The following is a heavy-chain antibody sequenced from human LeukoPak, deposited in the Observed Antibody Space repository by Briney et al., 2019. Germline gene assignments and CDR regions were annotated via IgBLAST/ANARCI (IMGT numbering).Heavy chain of an antibody. V-gene: IGHV1-8*02. CDR3: ARGHTGYASGWPDY. J-gene: IGHJ4*01. Sequence: ASVKVSCKTSGYSFTSHNNNWLRQATGQGLDWMGLLSPSSGNRRYAQKLQGRVTLTRDTSISTACMGLSSLASEDTAVYSCARGHTGYASGWPDYWGHGALVTVSS. D-gene: IGHD6-19*01. CDR1: GYSFTSHN. CDR2: LSPSSGNR.